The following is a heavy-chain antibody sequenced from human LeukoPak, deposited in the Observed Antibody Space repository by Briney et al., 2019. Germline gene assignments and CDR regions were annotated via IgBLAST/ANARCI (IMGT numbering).Heavy chain of an antibody. CDR1: GFTFSSYA. CDR3: ATTGDRRGDY. V-gene: IGHV3-9*01. J-gene: IGHJ4*02. Sequence: GGSLRLSCAASGFTFSSYAMHWVRQAPGKGLEWVSGISWNSGNIGYADSVKGRFTISRDNAKNSLYLQMNSLRAEDTALYYCATTGDRRGDYWGQGTLVTVSS. D-gene: IGHD3-16*01. CDR2: ISWNSGNI.